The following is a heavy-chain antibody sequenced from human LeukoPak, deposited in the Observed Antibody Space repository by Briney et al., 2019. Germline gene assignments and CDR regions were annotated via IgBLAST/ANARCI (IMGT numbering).Heavy chain of an antibody. Sequence: PGGSLRLSCAASGFTFDDYAMHWVRQPPGKGLEWVSLISGDGGSTYYADSVKGRFTISRDNSKNSLYLQMNSLRTEDTALYYRAKDVTVQHWGQGTLVTVSS. J-gene: IGHJ1*01. V-gene: IGHV3-43*02. CDR2: ISGDGGST. CDR1: GFTFDDYA. CDR3: AKDVTVQH.